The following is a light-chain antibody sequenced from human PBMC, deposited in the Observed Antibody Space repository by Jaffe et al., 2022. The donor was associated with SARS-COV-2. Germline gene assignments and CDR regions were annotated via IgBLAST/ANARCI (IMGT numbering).Light chain of an antibody. J-gene: IGLJ3*02. CDR3: QSYDSSLSAWV. V-gene: IGLV1-40*01. CDR1: SSNFGAGYD. Sequence: QSVLTQPPSVSGVPGQRVTISCTGSSSNFGAGYDVHWYQQLPGTAPKLLMYGNNNRPSGVPDRFSGSKSGTSASLAITGLQAEDEADYYCQSYDSSLSAWVFGGGTKLTVL. CDR2: GNN.